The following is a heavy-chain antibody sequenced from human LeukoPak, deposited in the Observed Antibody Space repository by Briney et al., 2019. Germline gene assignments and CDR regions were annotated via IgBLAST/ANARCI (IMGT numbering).Heavy chain of an antibody. J-gene: IGHJ4*02. CDR3: ARRAYCSSTSCYKGCDY. D-gene: IGHD2-2*02. CDR2: FYHSGIN. V-gene: IGHV4-30-2*01. CDR1: GGSITSGGYY. Sequence: PSQTLSLTCTVSGGSITSGGYYWNWIRQPPGKGLEWIGYFYHSGINYYNPSLRSRVTISVDTSKNQFSLKLSSVTAADTAVYYCARRAYCSSTSCYKGCDYWGQGTLVTVSS.